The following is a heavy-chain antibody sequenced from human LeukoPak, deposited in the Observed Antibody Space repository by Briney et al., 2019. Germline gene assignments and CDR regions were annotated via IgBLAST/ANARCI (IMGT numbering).Heavy chain of an antibody. CDR3: ATDLGVMTTVTTPFDY. D-gene: IGHD4-17*01. CDR1: GYTLTELS. J-gene: IGHJ4*02. V-gene: IGHV1-24*01. Sequence: ASVKVSCKVSGYTLTELSMHWVRQAPGKGLEWMGGFDPEDGETIYAQKFQGRVTMTEDTSTDTAYMELSSLRSEDTAVYYCATDLGVMTTVTTPFDYWGQGTLVTVSS. CDR2: FDPEDGET.